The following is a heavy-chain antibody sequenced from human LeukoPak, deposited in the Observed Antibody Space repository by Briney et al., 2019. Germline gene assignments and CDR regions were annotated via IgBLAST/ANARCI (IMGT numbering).Heavy chain of an antibody. CDR1: GYSFTSYW. D-gene: IGHD3-22*01. V-gene: IGHV5-10-1*01. CDR3: ARLYNYESIVYTLFDL. CDR2: IDPSDSYT. J-gene: IGHJ4*02. Sequence: GESLKISCKGSGYSFTSYWISWVRQVPGKGLEWMGRIDPSDSYTNYSPSFQGHLTISADKHISTAYLQWSNLKASDTAMYYCARLYNYESIVYTLFDLGARGPVVRVS.